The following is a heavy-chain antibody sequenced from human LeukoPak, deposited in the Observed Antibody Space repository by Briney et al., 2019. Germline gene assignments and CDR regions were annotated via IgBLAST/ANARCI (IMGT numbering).Heavy chain of an antibody. J-gene: IGHJ6*03. D-gene: IGHD6-6*01. CDR3: ARVGSSYYYYYYYYMDV. Sequence: GGSLRLSCAASGFTFSSYWMSWVRQAPGKGLEWVANIKQDGSEKYYVDSVKGRFTISRDNAKNSLYLQMNSLRAEDTAVYYCARVGSSYYYYYYYYMDVWGKGTTVTVSS. CDR1: GFTFSSYW. CDR2: IKQDGSEK. V-gene: IGHV3-7*01.